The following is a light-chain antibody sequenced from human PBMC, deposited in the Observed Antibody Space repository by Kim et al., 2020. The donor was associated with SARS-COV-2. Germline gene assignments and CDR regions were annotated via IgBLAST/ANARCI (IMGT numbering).Light chain of an antibody. V-gene: IGLV1-51*01. CDR3: GTWDSSLSGLV. CDR1: SSNIGNNY. CDR2: DNN. Sequence: GQKVTISCSGSSSNIGNNYVSWYQQLPGTAPKLLIYDNNKRPSGIPDRFSGSKSGTSATLGITGLQTGDEADYYCGTWDSSLSGLVFGGGTADRP. J-gene: IGLJ3*02.